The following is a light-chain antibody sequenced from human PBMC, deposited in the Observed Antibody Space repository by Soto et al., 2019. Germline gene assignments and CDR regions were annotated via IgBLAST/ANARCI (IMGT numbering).Light chain of an antibody. CDR3: QQGYNTPLT. CDR1: PNIATY. CDR2: TAS. V-gene: IGKV1-39*01. J-gene: IGKJ4*01. Sequence: DIQMTPSPSSLSASVGDRVTSTCRARPNIATYLNWYQKTPGKAPKLLIYTASTSQSVVPSTFRVRGSGTDFTLTISSLQPDDVPNFDCQQGYNTPLTVGGGTKVEI.